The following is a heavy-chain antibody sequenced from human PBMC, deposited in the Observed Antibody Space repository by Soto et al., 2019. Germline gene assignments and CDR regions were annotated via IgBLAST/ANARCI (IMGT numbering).Heavy chain of an antibody. CDR3: TRPAWNDGMDV. CDR1: GFTFSGSA. Sequence: EVQLVESGGGLVQPGGSLKLSCAASGFTFSGSAMHWVRQASGKGLEWVGRIRSKANSYATAYAASVKGRFTISRDDSKNTAYLQMNILKTEDTAVYYWTRPAWNDGMDVWGQGTTVTVSS. D-gene: IGHD1-1*01. V-gene: IGHV3-73*02. CDR2: IRSKANSYAT. J-gene: IGHJ6*02.